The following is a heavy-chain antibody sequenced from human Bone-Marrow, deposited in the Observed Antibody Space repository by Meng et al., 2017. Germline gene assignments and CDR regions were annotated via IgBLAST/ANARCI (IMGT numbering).Heavy chain of an antibody. CDR2: IYTSGST. D-gene: IGHD3-22*01. CDR1: GGSISTGSYY. V-gene: IGHV4-61*02. J-gene: IGHJ6*02. CDR3: AKDNPYSYDISVGLDV. Sequence: SETLSLTCTVSGGSISTGSYYWSWIRQPAGKGLEWIGRIYTSGSTKYNPSLKSRVTISLDRSKNQFSLKLSSVTAADTAVYYCAKDNPYSYDISVGLDVWGQGTTVTVSS.